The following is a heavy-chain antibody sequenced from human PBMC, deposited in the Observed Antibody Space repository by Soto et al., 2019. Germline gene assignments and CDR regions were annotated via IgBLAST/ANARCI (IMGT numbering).Heavy chain of an antibody. CDR2: IKSEADGGTT. D-gene: IGHD1-20*01. V-gene: IGHV3-15*01. Sequence: PGGSLRLSCAASGFTVSSAWMSWVRQAPGKGLEWVARIKSEADGGTTDYAAPVKGRFTISRDDSKNIPDLQMNSLKTEDTAVYYCTTDRRITLAQFDYWGQGALVTVSS. J-gene: IGHJ4*02. CDR3: TTDRRITLAQFDY. CDR1: GFTVSSAW.